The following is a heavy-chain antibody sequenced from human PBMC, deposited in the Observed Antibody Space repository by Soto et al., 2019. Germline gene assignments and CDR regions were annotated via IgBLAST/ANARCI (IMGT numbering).Heavy chain of an antibody. CDR3: LRMSPSYTPFD. Sequence: SLRVCWAASGFTLSDYYMTWIRQAPGKGPEWVSHISSSGSSTSYIDSVKGRFTISRDNAKKSLYLHMNSLRADDTAVYYCLRMSPSYTPFD. CDR2: ISSSGSST. CDR1: GFTLSDYY. J-gene: IGHJ4*01. V-gene: IGHV3-11*01. D-gene: IGHD3-10*01.